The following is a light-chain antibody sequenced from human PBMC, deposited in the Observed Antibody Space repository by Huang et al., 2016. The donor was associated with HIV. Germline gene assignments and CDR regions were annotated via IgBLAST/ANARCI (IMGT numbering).Light chain of an antibody. CDR2: GAS. J-gene: IGKJ1*01. CDR1: QSVSDY. Sequence: EIVMTQSPATLSVSPGERATLSCRASQSVSDYLAWYQQKPGQPPRLLISGASTRATGIPARFSGSGSGTECTLTISSLQSEDFAVYYCQQYFEWPPTTFGQGTKVEIK. CDR3: QQYFEWPPTT. V-gene: IGKV3-15*01.